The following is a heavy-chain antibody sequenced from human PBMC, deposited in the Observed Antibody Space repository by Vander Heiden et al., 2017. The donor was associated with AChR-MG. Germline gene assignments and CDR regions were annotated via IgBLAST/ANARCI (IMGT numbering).Heavy chain of an antibody. V-gene: IGHV3-23*01. CDR3: ANDWGSNY. CDR2: ISGSGMKT. CDR1: GFTFSSYA. Sequence: EGQLLESGGGLVQPGGSLRLSCAASGFTFSSYAMNWVRQAPGKGLQWVSTISGSGMKTYYADSVKGRFTISRDNSKNILYLQMNSLRGEDTAVYYCANDWGSNYWGQGTLVTVSS. J-gene: IGHJ4*02. D-gene: IGHD7-27*01.